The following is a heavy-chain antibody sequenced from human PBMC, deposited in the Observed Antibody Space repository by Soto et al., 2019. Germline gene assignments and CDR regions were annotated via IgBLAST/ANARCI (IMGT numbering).Heavy chain of an antibody. D-gene: IGHD2-2*01. J-gene: IGHJ4*02. Sequence: QVQLQESGPGLVKPSETLSLTCTVSGGSISSYYWSWIRQPPGKGLEWIGYIYYSGSTNYNPSLKSRVTISVDTSKNQFSLKLRSVTAADTAVYYCARRDCSSTSCYDDYWGQGTLVTVSS. CDR1: GGSISSYY. CDR2: IYYSGST. V-gene: IGHV4-59*08. CDR3: ARRDCSSTSCYDDY.